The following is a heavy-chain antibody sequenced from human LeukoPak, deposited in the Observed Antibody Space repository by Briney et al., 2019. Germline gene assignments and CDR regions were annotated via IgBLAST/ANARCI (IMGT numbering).Heavy chain of an antibody. J-gene: IGHJ4*02. CDR1: GFNFMTYG. CDR3: ARADSSGYYHPIN. D-gene: IGHD3-22*01. Sequence: GGSLRLSCAASGFNFMTYGMHWVRQAPGKGLEWVAFISYDGGKRFFGESVKGRFTIARDNSENTVSLQMNTLKTEDTAVYDCARADSSGYYHPINWGQGTLVTVSS. V-gene: IGHV3-30*03. CDR2: ISYDGGKR.